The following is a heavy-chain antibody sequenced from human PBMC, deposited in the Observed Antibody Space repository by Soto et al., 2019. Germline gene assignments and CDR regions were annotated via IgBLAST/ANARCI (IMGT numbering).Heavy chain of an antibody. J-gene: IGHJ4*02. CDR2: IYYSGST. V-gene: IGHV4-59*01. D-gene: IGHD5-12*01. CDR3: GRASYGGYRIHDY. CDR1: GGSISSYY. Sequence: TSETLSLTCTVSGGSISSYYWSWIRQPPGKGLEWIGYIYYSGSTNYNPSLKSRVTISVDTSKNQFSLKLSSVTAADTAVYYCGRASYGGYRIHDYWGQGTLVTVSS.